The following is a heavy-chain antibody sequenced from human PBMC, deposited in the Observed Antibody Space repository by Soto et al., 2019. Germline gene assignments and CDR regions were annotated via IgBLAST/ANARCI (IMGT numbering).Heavy chain of an antibody. J-gene: IGHJ4*02. Sequence: GGSLRLSCAASGFTFSSYAMSWVRQAPGKWLEWVSAISGSGGSTYYADSVKGRFTISRDNSKNTLYLQMNSLRAEDTAVYYCAKEYPPNYYDSSGYYDYWGQGXLVTVYS. V-gene: IGHV3-23*01. D-gene: IGHD3-22*01. CDR1: GFTFSSYA. CDR2: ISGSGGST. CDR3: AKEYPPNYYDSSGYYDY.